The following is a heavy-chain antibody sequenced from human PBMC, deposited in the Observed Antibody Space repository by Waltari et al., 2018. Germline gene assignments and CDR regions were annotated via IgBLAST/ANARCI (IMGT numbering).Heavy chain of an antibody. D-gene: IGHD2-15*01. CDR3: AQDGGPGHRPGQLEGWFDP. J-gene: IGHJ5*02. CDR1: GFSFSYYG. V-gene: IGHV3-30*18. Sequence: QVKLVESGGGVVQPGGSLRLSCAGAGFSFSYYGMHWVRQAPGKGLGWVAGMSYDESHKNYADSVKGRFTISRDNSKNTLYLQMSSLRVEDTSVYYCAQDGGPGHRPGQLEGWFDPWGQGTRVTVSS. CDR2: MSYDESHK.